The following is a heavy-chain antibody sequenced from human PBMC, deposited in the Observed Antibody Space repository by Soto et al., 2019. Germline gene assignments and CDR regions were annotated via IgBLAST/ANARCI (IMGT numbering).Heavy chain of an antibody. CDR3: AREHDPHSSGPSGYMGAMDG. CDR2: IHYSGRA. J-gene: IGHJ6*02. D-gene: IGHD2-2*02. CDR1: GGSIDRGDYY. Sequence: PSETLSLTCTVSGGSIDRGDYYWTWIRQPPGKGLEWLGHIHYSGRARYKSSLKSRITISVDTSKNDFSLKLNSVTATATAVYYCAREHDPHSSGPSGYMGAMDGGAQGTTVPVYS. V-gene: IGHV4-30-4*01.